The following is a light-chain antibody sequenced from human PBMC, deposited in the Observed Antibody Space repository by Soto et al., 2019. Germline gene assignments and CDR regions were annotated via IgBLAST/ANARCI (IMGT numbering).Light chain of an antibody. V-gene: IGKV4-1*01. CDR2: WAS. Sequence: DIVMTQSPDSLAVSLGERATINCKSSQSVLYSSNNKNYLAWYQQKPGQPPKLLIYWASTRESGVPDRFSGRGSGTDFTLTINTLRAEDGAVYYYQKCYSSPPTFGGGTKVEIK. J-gene: IGKJ4*01. CDR3: QKCYSSPPT. CDR1: QSVLYSSNNKNY.